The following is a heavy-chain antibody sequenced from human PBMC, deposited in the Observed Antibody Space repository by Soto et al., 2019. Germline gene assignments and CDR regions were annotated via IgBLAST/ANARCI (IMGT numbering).Heavy chain of an antibody. J-gene: IGHJ6*02. CDR2: IGPDGSTA. D-gene: IGHD5-12*01. CDR1: GYSLSTYF. Sequence: EVQLVEAGGGLVQPGGSLRLSCAASGYSLSTYFMHWVRQIPGQGLTWVSRIGPDGSTATYADSVKGRFTISRDNANNAVYLQIASLSAEDTGVYYCASEHSGYDLGEDYYHGVDVWGQGTTVTVSS. CDR3: ASEHSGYDLGEDYYHGVDV. V-gene: IGHV3-74*03.